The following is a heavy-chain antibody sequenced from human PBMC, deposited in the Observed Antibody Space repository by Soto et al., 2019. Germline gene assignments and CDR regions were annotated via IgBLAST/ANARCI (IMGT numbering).Heavy chain of an antibody. CDR1: GGSISSRNW. V-gene: IGHV4-4*02. CDR2: FYHSRTT. Sequence: SETLSLTCAVSGGSISSRNWWSWVRQPPGKGLEWIGEFYHSRTTNYNPSLKSRVTISPDKAKNQFSLMLSSVTAADTAVYYCARVGEGFYYGMDVWGQGTTVTVSS. J-gene: IGHJ6*02. CDR3: ARVGEGFYYGMDV.